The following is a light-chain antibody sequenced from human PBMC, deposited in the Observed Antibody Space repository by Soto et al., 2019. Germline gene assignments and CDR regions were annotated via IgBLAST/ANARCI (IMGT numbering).Light chain of an antibody. V-gene: IGKV1-9*01. CDR2: AAS. J-gene: IGKJ5*01. CDR1: QGISSY. CDR3: QQLNSYPIT. Sequence: DIQLTQSPSFLSASVGDRVTITCRASQGISSYLAWYQQKPGKAPKLLIYAASTLQSGVPSRFSGGGSGKKFTFTISSLHPEDFAIYYCQQLNSYPITSGKGTGLEFK.